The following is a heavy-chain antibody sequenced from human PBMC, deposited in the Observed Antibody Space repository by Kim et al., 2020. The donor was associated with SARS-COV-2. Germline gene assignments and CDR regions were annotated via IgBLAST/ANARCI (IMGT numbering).Heavy chain of an antibody. V-gene: IGHV3-23*01. D-gene: IGHD3-9*01. Sequence: GGSLRLSCAASGFTFSSYAMSWVRQAPGKGLEWVSAISGSGSSTYYADSVKGRFTISRDNAKNTLYLQMNSLRAEDTAVYYCAKDYDILSGSGYYCYFDLWGRGTLVTVSS. J-gene: IGHJ2*01. CDR2: ISGSGSST. CDR3: AKDYDILSGSGYYCYFDL. CDR1: GFTFSSYA.